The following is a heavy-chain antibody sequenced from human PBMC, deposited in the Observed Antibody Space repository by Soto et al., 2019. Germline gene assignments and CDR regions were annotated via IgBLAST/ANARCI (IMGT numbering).Heavy chain of an antibody. J-gene: IGHJ4*02. Sequence: HPGGSLRLSCAASGLTFSSYGMTWVRQAPGKGLEWVSFSSATGSGRYCADSVKGRFTISRDNSKNTLYLQMSSLRADDTAVYYCAKDRRAGGNYGFYSDFWGQGALVTVSS. CDR3: AKDRRAGGNYGFYSDF. CDR1: GLTFSSYG. V-gene: IGHV3-23*01. CDR2: SSATGSGR. D-gene: IGHD1-7*01.